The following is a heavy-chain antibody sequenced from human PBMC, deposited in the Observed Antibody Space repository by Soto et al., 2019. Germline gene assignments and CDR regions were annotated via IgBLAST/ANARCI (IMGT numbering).Heavy chain of an antibody. D-gene: IGHD5-12*01. CDR2: INHSGST. CDR3: ARERAGWLRINNWFDP. Sequence: QVQLQQWGAGLLKPSETLSLTCAVYGGSFSGYYWSWIRQPPGKGLEWIGEINHSGSTNYNPSLKSRVTISVDTSKNQFSLKLSSVTAADTAVYYCARERAGWLRINNWFDPWGQGTLVTVSS. J-gene: IGHJ5*02. CDR1: GGSFSGYY. V-gene: IGHV4-34*01.